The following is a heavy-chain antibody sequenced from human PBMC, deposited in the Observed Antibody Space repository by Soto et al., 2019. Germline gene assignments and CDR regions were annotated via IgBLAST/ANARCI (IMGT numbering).Heavy chain of an antibody. D-gene: IGHD3-10*01. V-gene: IGHV1-69*01. Sequence: QVQLVQSGAEVKKPGSSVKVSCKASGGTFSSYAISWVRQAPGQGLEWMGGIIPIFGTANYAQKFQGRVTITADESTSTAYMELSSLRSEDTAVYYCARSPSATVRGVIILNWFDPWGQGTLVTVSS. J-gene: IGHJ5*02. CDR2: IIPIFGTA. CDR1: GGTFSSYA. CDR3: ARSPSATVRGVIILNWFDP.